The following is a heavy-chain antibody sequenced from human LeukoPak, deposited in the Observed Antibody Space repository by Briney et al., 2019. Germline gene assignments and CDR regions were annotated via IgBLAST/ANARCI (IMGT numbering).Heavy chain of an antibody. D-gene: IGHD3-22*01. V-gene: IGHV1-69*05. CDR2: IIPIFGTA. Sequence: ASVKVSCKASGGTFSSYAISWVRQAPGQGLEWMGGIIPIFGTANYAQKFQGRVTITTDESTSTAYMELSSLRSEDTAVYYCARDGDYYDSSGYYCSNWFDPWGQGTLVTVSS. J-gene: IGHJ5*02. CDR1: GGTFSSYA. CDR3: ARDGDYYDSSGYYCSNWFDP.